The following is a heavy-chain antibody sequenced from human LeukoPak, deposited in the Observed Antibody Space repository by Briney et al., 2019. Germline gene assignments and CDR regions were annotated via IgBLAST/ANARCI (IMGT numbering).Heavy chain of an antibody. J-gene: IGHJ4*02. V-gene: IGHV4-39*01. CDR2: IYYGGST. CDR1: GGSISSSSYY. D-gene: IGHD5-24*01. Sequence: SETLSLTCTVSGGSISSSSYYWGWIRQPPGKGLEWIGSIYYGGSTYYNPSLKSRVTISVDTSKNQFSLKLSSVTAADTAVYYCAKVSGERWLQQDYFDYWGQGTLVTVSS. CDR3: AKVSGERWLQQDYFDY.